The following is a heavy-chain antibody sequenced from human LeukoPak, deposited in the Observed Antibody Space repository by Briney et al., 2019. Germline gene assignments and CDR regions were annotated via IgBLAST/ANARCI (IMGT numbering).Heavy chain of an antibody. D-gene: IGHD2-15*01. CDR1: GFTFSSFW. CDR2: ISGGAGGT. J-gene: IGHJ4*02. CDR3: ARYCGGYSCYSGSDY. V-gene: IGHV3-23*01. Sequence: PGGSLRLSCAASGFTFSSFWMSWVRQAPGKGLEWVSRISGGAGGTYYADSVKGRFTISRDNSKNTLFLQVNSLRAEDTAVYYCARYCGGYSCYSGSDYWGQGTLVTVSS.